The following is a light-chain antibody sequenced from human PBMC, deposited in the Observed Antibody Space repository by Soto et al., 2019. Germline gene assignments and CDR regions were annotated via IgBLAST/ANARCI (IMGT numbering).Light chain of an antibody. CDR3: ATWDDSLNGFYV. V-gene: IGLV1-47*01. CDR2: RNN. J-gene: IGLJ1*01. Sequence: QSVLTQSPSASGTPGQGVTISCSGSTSNIGSNYVYWYQQLPGTAPKLLIYRNNQRPSGVPDRFSGSKSGTSASLAISALRFDDEADYFCATWDDSLNGFYVFGTGTKVPS. CDR1: TSNIGSNY.